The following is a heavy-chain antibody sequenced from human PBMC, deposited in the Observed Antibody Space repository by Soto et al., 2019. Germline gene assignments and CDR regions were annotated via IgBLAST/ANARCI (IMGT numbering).Heavy chain of an antibody. CDR3: ATAISSPFSNFDS. J-gene: IGHJ4*02. CDR1: GFTFSTYW. V-gene: IGHV3-7*01. Sequence: EVHLVQSGGDLVQPGGSLRLSCVASGFTFSTYWMTWVRQAPGMGLEWVAGIKEDASEEDYVDSVKGRFSISRDNAKNSLYLQPNSLKAEDTAVYYCATAISSPFSNFDSWGQGSLVTVSS. CDR2: IKEDASEE. D-gene: IGHD2-2*01.